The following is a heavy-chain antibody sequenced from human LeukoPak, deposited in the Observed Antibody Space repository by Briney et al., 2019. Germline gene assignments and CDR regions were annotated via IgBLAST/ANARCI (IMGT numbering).Heavy chain of an antibody. D-gene: IGHD5-18*01. V-gene: IGHV3-74*01. Sequence: GGSLRLSCAASGFTFTTYWMHWVRQAPGKGLVWVSHTNSDGSITSYADSVKGRFTISRDNAKNTLYLQMNSLRAEDTAVYYCARDAVDTANAVWGQGTTVTVSS. CDR2: TNSDGSIT. CDR1: GFTFTTYW. J-gene: IGHJ6*01. CDR3: ARDAVDTANAV.